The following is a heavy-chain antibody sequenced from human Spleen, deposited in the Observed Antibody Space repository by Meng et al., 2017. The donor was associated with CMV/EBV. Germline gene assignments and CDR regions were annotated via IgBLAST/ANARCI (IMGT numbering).Heavy chain of an antibody. Sequence: SGGSISSGGCDWGWIRQHQGKGLEWIGYIYYSGSANYNPSLKSRVTISVDTSKNQFSLKLSSVTAADTAVYYCARDYGSGSPHWFDPWGQGTLVTVSS. CDR2: IYYSGSA. V-gene: IGHV4-31*02. J-gene: IGHJ5*02. D-gene: IGHD3-10*01. CDR1: GGSISSGGCD. CDR3: ARDYGSGSPHWFDP.